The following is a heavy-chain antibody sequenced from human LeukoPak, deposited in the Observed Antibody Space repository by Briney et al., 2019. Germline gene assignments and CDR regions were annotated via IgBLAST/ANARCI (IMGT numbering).Heavy chain of an antibody. Sequence: GGSLRLSCAASGFTFSDYYMSWIRQAPGKGLEWASYISSSGSTIYYADSVKGRFTISRDNAKNSLYLQMNSLRAEDTAVYYCARDLSYYDILTGYPNLDYWGQGTLVTVSS. V-gene: IGHV3-11*01. D-gene: IGHD3-9*01. CDR1: GFTFSDYY. CDR3: ARDLSYYDILTGYPNLDY. CDR2: ISSSGSTI. J-gene: IGHJ4*02.